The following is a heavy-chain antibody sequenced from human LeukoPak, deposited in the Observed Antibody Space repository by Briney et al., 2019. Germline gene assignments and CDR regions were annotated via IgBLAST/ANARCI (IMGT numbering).Heavy chain of an antibody. J-gene: IGHJ4*02. D-gene: IGHD5-24*01. CDR3: AREMAIGGYNPLDY. Sequence: ASVKVSCKASGGTFSSYAISWVRQAPGQGLEWMGRIIPILGIANYAQKFQGRVTITADKSTSTTHMELSSLRSEDTAVYYCAREMAIGGYNPLDYWGQGTLVTVSS. CDR2: IIPILGIA. CDR1: GGTFSSYA. V-gene: IGHV1-69*04.